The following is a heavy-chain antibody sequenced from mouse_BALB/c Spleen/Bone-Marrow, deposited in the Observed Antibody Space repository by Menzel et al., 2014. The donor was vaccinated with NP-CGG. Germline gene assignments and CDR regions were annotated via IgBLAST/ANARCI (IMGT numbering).Heavy chain of an antibody. CDR2: IYPGDGDT. J-gene: IGHJ2*01. V-gene: IGHV1-80*01. CDR1: GYAISSYW. D-gene: IGHD2-3*01. Sequence: VQLQQSGAELVRPGSSVKISCKASGYAISSYWMNWVKQRPGQGLEWIGQIYPGDGDTNYNGKFKGKGTLTADKSSSTAYMQISSLTSEDSAVYFCAGGRGWYLDYWGQGTTPTVSS. CDR3: AGGRGWYLDY.